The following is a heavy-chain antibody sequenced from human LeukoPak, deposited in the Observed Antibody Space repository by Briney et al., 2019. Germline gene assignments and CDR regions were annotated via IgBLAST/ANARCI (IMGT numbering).Heavy chain of an antibody. J-gene: IGHJ4*02. Sequence: PSETLSLTCAVYGGSFSGYYWSWIRQPPGKGLEWIGEINHSGSTNYNPSLKSRVTISVDTSKNQFSLKLSSVTAADTAVYYCARGRYFDWLFTRPIHYFDYWGQGTLVTVSS. CDR2: INHSGST. V-gene: IGHV4-34*01. CDR3: ARGRYFDWLFTRPIHYFDY. CDR1: GGSFSGYY. D-gene: IGHD3-9*01.